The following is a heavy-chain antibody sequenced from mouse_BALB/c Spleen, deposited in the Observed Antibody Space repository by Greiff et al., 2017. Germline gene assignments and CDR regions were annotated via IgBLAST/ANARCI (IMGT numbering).Heavy chain of an antibody. CDR2: ISYSGST. V-gene: IGHV3-2*02. J-gene: IGHJ1*01. D-gene: IGHD4-1*01. CDR3: ARRKLGRGWYFDV. Sequence: EVQLKESGPGLVKPSQSLSLTCTVTGYSITSDYAWNWIRQFPGNKLEWMGYISYSGSTSYNPSLKSRISITRDTSKNQFFLQLNSVTTEDTATYYCARRKLGRGWYFDVWGAGTTVTVSS. CDR1: GYSITSDYA.